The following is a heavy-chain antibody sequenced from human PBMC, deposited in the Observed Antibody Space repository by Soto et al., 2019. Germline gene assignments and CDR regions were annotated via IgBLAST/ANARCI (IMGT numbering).Heavy chain of an antibody. CDR1: GFTFSNAW. Sequence: GGSLRLSCAASGFTFSNAWVSWVRQGPGEGLEWVGRIKSKTDGGTTDYAAPVKGRFTISRDDSKNTLYLQMNSLKTEDTAVYYCTTDEYCSSTSCHYYGMDVWGQGTTVTVSS. V-gene: IGHV3-15*01. CDR2: IKSKTDGGTT. D-gene: IGHD2-2*01. CDR3: TTDEYCSSTSCHYYGMDV. J-gene: IGHJ6*02.